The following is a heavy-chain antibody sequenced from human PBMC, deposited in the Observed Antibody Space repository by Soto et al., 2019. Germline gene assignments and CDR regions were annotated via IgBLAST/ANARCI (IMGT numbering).Heavy chain of an antibody. CDR2: INAGNGNT. CDR1: GYTFTSYA. V-gene: IGHV1-3*01. J-gene: IGHJ4*02. D-gene: IGHD6-13*01. CDR3: ARVYPIAAAGTHPFDY. Sequence: ASVKVSCKASGYTFTSYAMHWVRQAPGQRLEWMGWINAGNGNTKYSQKFQGRVTITRYTSASTAYMELSSLRSEDTAVYYCARVYPIAAAGTHPFDYWGQGTLVTVSS.